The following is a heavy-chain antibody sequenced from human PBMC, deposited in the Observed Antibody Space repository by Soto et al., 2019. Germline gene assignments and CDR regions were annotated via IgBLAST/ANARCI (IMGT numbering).Heavy chain of an antibody. CDR3: ARGVGATGY. CDR1: GYTFTSFG. J-gene: IGHJ4*02. V-gene: IGHV1-18*01. Sequence: ASVKVSCKASGYTFTSFGISWVRQAPGQGLEWMGWITTYNGNTNYAQKFQGRVTMTTDTSTSTAYMEVRSLRSDDTAVYFCARGVGATGYWDQGTLVTVSS. CDR2: ITTYNGNT. D-gene: IGHD1-26*01.